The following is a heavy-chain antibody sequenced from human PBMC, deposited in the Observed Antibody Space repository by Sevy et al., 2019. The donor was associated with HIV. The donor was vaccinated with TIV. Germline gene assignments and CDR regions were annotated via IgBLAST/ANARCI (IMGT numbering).Heavy chain of an antibody. CDR1: GFTFDDYA. J-gene: IGHJ4*02. CDR2: ATWDGGNS. CDR3: AKDNNWSALDY. Sequence: GGSLRLSCAASGFTFDDYAMHWVRQAPGKGLEWVSLATWDGGNSYYADSVKGRSTVSRDNSKNSLYLQMNSLRHEDTALYYCAKDNNWSALDYWGQGTLVTVSS. V-gene: IGHV3-43D*03.